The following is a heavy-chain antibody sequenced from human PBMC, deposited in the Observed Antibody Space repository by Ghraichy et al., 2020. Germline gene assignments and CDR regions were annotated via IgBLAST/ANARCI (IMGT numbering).Heavy chain of an antibody. J-gene: IGHJ4*02. CDR1: GFTFSRYW. D-gene: IGHD3-3*01. CDR3: VCGWSGQDTFDY. V-gene: IGHV3-7*02. Sequence: GGSLRLSCVASGFTFSRYWMNWVRQAPGKGLEWVANIKQDGSEKFYVDSVKGRFTISRDNAKNSLYLQMNSLRAEDTAVYYCVCGWSGQDTFDYWGQGTLVTVSS. CDR2: IKQDGSEK.